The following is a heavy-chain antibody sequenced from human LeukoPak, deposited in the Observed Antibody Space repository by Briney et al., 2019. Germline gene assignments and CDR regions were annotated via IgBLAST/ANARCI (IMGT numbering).Heavy chain of an antibody. CDR3: ARDLLVGAHFDY. V-gene: IGHV3-48*03. CDR2: ISSSGSTI. D-gene: IGHD1-26*01. Sequence: GGSLRLSCAASGFTSSSYEMNWVRQAPGKGLEWVSYISSSGSTIYYADSVKGRFTISRDNAKNSLYLQMNSLRAEDTAVYYCARDLLVGAHFDYWGQGTLVTVSS. CDR1: GFTSSSYE. J-gene: IGHJ4*02.